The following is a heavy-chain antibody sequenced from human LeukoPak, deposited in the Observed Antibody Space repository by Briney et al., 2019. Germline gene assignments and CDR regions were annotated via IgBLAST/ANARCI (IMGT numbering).Heavy chain of an antibody. CDR2: IYYDGST. CDR3: ARGRYCSGGSCYSPWYYYYYMDV. V-gene: IGHV4-39*07. D-gene: IGHD2-15*01. Sequence: KASETLSLTCTVSGGSISSSSYYWGWIRQPPGKGLEWIGSIYYDGSTYYNPSLKSRVTISVDTSKNQFSLKLSSVTAADTAVYYCARGRYCSGGSCYSPWYYYYYMDVWGKGTTVTVSS. CDR1: GGSISSSSYY. J-gene: IGHJ6*03.